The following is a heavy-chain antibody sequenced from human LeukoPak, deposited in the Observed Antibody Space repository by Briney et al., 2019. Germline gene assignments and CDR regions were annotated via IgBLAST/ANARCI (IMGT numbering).Heavy chain of an antibody. V-gene: IGHV3-30*18. CDR1: GFTFSSYG. CDR3: AKLGCSSTSCYANFDC. J-gene: IGHJ4*02. CDR2: ISYDGSNK. Sequence: QPGGSLRLSCAASGFTFSSYGMHWVRQAPGKGLEWVAVISYDGSNKYYADSVKGRFTISRDNSKNTLYLQMNSLRAEDTAVYYCAKLGCSSTSCYANFDCWGQGTLVTVSS. D-gene: IGHD2-2*01.